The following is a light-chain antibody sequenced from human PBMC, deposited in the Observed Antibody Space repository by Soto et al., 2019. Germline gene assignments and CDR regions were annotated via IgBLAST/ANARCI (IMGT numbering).Light chain of an antibody. CDR3: QHYNSYSEA. CDR1: QTISSW. V-gene: IGKV1-5*03. Sequence: SHSSHSPATLAGSVEGRVAITLRASQTISSWLAWYQQKPGKAPKLLIYKASTLKSGVPSRFSGSGSGTEFTLTISSLQPDDFATYYCQHYNSYSEAFGQVT. J-gene: IGKJ1*01. CDR2: KAS.